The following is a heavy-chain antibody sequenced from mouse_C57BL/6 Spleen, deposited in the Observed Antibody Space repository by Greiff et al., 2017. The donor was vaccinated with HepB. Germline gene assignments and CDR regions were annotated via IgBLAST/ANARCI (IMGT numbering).Heavy chain of an antibody. D-gene: IGHD2-2*01. Sequence: EVQLQQSGPELVKPGASVKISCKASGYSFTGYYMNWVKQSPEKSLEWIGEINTSTGGTTYNQKFKAKATLTVDKSSSTAYMQLKSLTSEDSAVYYCAGVYYGYDGGFAYWGQGTLVTVSA. CDR1: GYSFTGYY. V-gene: IGHV1-42*01. CDR2: INTSTGGT. CDR3: AGVYYGYDGGFAY. J-gene: IGHJ3*01.